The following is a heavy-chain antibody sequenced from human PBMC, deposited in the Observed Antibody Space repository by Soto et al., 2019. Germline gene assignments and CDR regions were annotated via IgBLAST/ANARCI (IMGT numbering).Heavy chain of an antibody. CDR1: GFTFSSYS. CDR2: ISSSSSYI. V-gene: IGHV3-21*01. J-gene: IGHJ4*02. D-gene: IGHD4-17*01. Sequence: EVQLVESGGGLVKPGGSLRLSCAASGFTFSSYSMNWARQAPGKGLEWVSSISSSSSYIYYADSVKGRFTISRDNAKNSLYLQMNSLRAEDTAVYYCARSGWYPLGDYYYWGQGTLVTVSS. CDR3: ARSGWYPLGDYYY.